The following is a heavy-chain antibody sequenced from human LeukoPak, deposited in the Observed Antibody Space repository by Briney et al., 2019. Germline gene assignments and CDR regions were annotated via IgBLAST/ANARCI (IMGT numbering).Heavy chain of an antibody. D-gene: IGHD6-13*01. Sequence: GESLKISCKGSGYSFTSYWIGWVCQMPGKGLEWMGIIYPGDSDTRYSPSFQGQVTISADKSISTAYLQWSSLKASDTAMYYCARGGTAYSSSSAAWYYYMDVWGKGTTVTVSS. CDR1: GYSFTSYW. J-gene: IGHJ6*03. V-gene: IGHV5-51*01. CDR2: IYPGDSDT. CDR3: ARGGTAYSSSSAAWYYYMDV.